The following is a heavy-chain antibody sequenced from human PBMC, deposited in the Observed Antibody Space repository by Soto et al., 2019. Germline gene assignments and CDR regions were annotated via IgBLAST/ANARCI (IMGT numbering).Heavy chain of an antibody. CDR1: GYTFTSYD. J-gene: IGHJ5*02. D-gene: IGHD3-10*01. CDR2: MNPNSGNT. CDR3: ARGYGSGSPVHYNWFDP. Sequence: QVQLVQSGAEVKKPGASVKVSCKASGYTFTSYDINWVRQATGQGLEWMGWMNPNSGNTGHAQKFQGRGTMTRNTSLKTANMEQSSPRSEDTAVYYCARGYGSGSPVHYNWFDPWGQGTLVTVSS. V-gene: IGHV1-8*01.